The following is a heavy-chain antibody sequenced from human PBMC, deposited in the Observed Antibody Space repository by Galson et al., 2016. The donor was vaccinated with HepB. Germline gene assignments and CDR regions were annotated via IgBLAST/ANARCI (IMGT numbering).Heavy chain of an antibody. CDR1: GFTFSSYG. D-gene: IGHD3-3*01. J-gene: IGHJ3*02. CDR3: AKPITIFEVVPTGAFDI. V-gene: IGHV3-30*18. CDR2: ISYDGRNT. Sequence: SLRLSCAVSGFTFSSYGMHWVRQAPGKGLEWVAVISYDGRNTYYADSVKGRFTISRDNSKNTLYLQMNSLGAEDTALYYCAKPITIFEVVPTGAFDIWAQGTMVTVSS.